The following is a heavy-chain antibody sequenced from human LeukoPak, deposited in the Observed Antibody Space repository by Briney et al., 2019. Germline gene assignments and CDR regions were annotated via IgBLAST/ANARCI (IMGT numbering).Heavy chain of an antibody. V-gene: IGHV1-18*01. CDR2: INNGNT. Sequence: ASVKVSCRAGGYTFISYGLSWVRQAPGQGLEWMGWINNGNTRYAENLQGRLTLTTDTSTSTAYIELRSLRSDDTAVYYCARGIAVAPMANWFDPWGQGTLVTVSS. CDR1: GYTFISYG. J-gene: IGHJ5*02. CDR3: ARGIAVAPMANWFDP. D-gene: IGHD6-19*01.